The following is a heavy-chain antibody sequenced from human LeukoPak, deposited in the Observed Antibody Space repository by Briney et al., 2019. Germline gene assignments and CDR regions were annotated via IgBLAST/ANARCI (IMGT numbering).Heavy chain of an antibody. CDR2: INSDGSST. CDR3: ARGLLGKYNWFDP. Sequence: GGSLRLSCAASGFTFRSYWMHVVRQAPGKGLVWVSRINSDGSSTSYADSVKGRFTIPRHNANNTLYLQMNSLRAEDTAVYYCARGLLGKYNWFDPWGQGTLVTVSS. CDR1: GFTFRSYW. V-gene: IGHV3-74*01. J-gene: IGHJ5*02. D-gene: IGHD2-15*01.